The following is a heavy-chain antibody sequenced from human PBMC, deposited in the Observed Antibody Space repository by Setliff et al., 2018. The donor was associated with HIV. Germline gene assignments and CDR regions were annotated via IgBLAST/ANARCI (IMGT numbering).Heavy chain of an antibody. CDR1: GGSLSDYY. Sequence: SETLSLTCGVYGGSLSDYYWSWIRQSPGKGLEWIASIRSSGDTYYNPSLQSRVIISVDTSNNQISLKLTSVTAADTAVYYCTIPASSLAPNWGRGTQVTVSS. CDR2: IRSSGDT. V-gene: IGHV4-34*01. CDR3: TIPASSLAPN. J-gene: IGHJ4*02.